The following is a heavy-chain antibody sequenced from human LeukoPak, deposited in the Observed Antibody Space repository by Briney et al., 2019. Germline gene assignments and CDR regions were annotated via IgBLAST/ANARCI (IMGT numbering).Heavy chain of an antibody. CDR2: INHSGST. CDR1: GGSFSGYY. Sequence: SETLSLTCAVYGGSFSGYYWSWIRQPPGKGLEWIGEINHSGSTNYNPSLKSRVTISVDTSKNQFSLKLSSVTAADTAVYYCARAPFLYSSGWYWGYYYGMDAWGQGTTVTVSS. V-gene: IGHV4-34*01. CDR3: ARAPFLYSSGWYWGYYYGMDA. D-gene: IGHD6-19*01. J-gene: IGHJ6*02.